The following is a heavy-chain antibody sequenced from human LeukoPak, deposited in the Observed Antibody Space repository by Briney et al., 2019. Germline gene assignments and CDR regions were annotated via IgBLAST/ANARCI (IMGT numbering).Heavy chain of an antibody. CDR3: ARIMVATTREAFDY. D-gene: IGHD5-12*01. Sequence: GGSLRLSCAASGFTFSSYEMNWVRQAPGKGLEWVSYISSSGSTIYYADSVKGRFTISRDNAKNSLYLQMNSLRAEDTAIYYCARIMVATTREAFDYWDQGTRVTVSS. CDR1: GFTFSSYE. J-gene: IGHJ4*02. CDR2: ISSSGSTI. V-gene: IGHV3-48*03.